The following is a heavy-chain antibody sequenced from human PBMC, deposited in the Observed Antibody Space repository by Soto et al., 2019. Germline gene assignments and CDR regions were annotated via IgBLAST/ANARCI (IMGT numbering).Heavy chain of an antibody. CDR3: ARGRFYFDN. CDR1: AGSITGHY. Sequence: SETLSLTCIVSAGSITGHYWSCIRQPPGKGLEWIGCVRHTGSTDLNPSLKSRVTISVDTSKNQFSLKLGSVTAADTALYFCARGRFYFDNWGQGTLVTVSS. V-gene: IGHV4-59*11. CDR2: VRHTGST. J-gene: IGHJ4*02.